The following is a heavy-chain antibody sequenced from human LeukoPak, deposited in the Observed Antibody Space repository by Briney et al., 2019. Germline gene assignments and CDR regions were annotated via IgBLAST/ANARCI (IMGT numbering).Heavy chain of an antibody. J-gene: IGHJ4*02. Sequence: SETLSLTCTVSGGSISSGSYYWSWVRQPAGKGLEWIGRIYTSGSTNYNPSLKSRVTISVDTSKNQFSLKLSSVTAADTAVYYCARGLSGDADFDYWGQGTLVTVSS. D-gene: IGHD2-21*02. CDR2: IYTSGST. V-gene: IGHV4-61*02. CDR1: GGSISSGSYY. CDR3: ARGLSGDADFDY.